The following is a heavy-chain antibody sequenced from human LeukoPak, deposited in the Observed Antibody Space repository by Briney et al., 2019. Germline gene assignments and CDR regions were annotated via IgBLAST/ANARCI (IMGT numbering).Heavy chain of an antibody. D-gene: IGHD2-15*01. J-gene: IGHJ4*02. V-gene: IGHV3-49*04. CDR3: ARAYCSGGSCYGD. Sequence: GGSLRLSCTASGFTFGDYAMSWVRQAPGKGLEWVGFIRSKAYGGTTEYAASVKGRFTISRDDSKSIAYLQMNSLKTEDTAVYYCARAYCSGGSCYGDWGQGTLVTVSS. CDR1: GFTFGDYA. CDR2: IRSKAYGGTT.